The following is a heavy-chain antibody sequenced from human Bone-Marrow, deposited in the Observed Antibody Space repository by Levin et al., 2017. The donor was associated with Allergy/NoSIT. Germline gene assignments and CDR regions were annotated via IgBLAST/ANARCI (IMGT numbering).Heavy chain of an antibody. V-gene: IGHV3-73*01. J-gene: IGHJ4*02. Sequence: GESLKISCAASGFTFSGSAMHWVRQASGKGLEWVGRIRSKANSYATAYAASVKGRFTISRDDSKNTAYLQMNSLKTEDTAVYYCTGGYCSGGSCYSFIDYWGQGTLVTVSS. CDR1: GFTFSGSA. CDR2: IRSKANSYAT. D-gene: IGHD2-15*01. CDR3: TGGYCSGGSCYSFIDY.